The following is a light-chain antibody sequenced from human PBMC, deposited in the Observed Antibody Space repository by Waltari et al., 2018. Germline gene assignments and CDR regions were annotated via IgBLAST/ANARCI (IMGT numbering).Light chain of an antibody. V-gene: IGLV1-51*01. CDR1: SSNIGSDY. Sequence: QSVLTQPPSMSAAPGQTVTISCSGSSSNIGSDYVSWYQQLPGTAPKLLIYDNNRRPAGIPDRFSGSKSGTSATLGITGLQTGDEADYYCGTWDSSLSAVVFGGGTKLTVL. J-gene: IGLJ2*01. CDR3: GTWDSSLSAVV. CDR2: DNN.